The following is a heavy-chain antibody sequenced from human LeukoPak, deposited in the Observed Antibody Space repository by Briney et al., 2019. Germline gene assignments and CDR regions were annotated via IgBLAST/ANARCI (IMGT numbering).Heavy chain of an antibody. V-gene: IGHV4-34*01. D-gene: IGHD3-10*02. J-gene: IGHJ4*02. Sequence: SETLSLTCAVYGGSFSGYYWSWIRQPPGKGLEWIGEINHSGSTNYNPSLKSRVTISVDTSKNQFSLKLSSVTAADTAVYYCARIPITMSEDYYFDYWGQGTLVTVSS. CDR3: ARIPITMSEDYYFDY. CDR1: GGSFSGYY. CDR2: INHSGST.